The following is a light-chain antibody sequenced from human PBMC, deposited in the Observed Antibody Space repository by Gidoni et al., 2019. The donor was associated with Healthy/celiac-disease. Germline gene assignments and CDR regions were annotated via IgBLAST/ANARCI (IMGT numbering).Light chain of an antibody. CDR3: QQRSNWRCS. V-gene: IGKV3-11*01. CDR1: QSVSSY. Sequence: EIVFTQSPATLSLSPGERATLSCRASQSVSSYLAWYQQKPGQAPRLLIYDASNSATGIPARFSGSGSGTDFTITISSLEPEDFAVYYCQQRSNWRCSVGQGTKLEIK. J-gene: IGKJ2*04. CDR2: DAS.